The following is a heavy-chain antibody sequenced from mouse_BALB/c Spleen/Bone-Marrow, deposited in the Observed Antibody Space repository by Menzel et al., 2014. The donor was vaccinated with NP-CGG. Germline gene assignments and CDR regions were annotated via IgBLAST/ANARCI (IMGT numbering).Heavy chain of an antibody. D-gene: IGHD2-14*01. Sequence: VESGASMKISCKASGYSFTGYTMNWVKQSHGKNLEWIGLINPYNGGTSYNQKFKGKATLTVDKSSSTAYMELLSLTSEDSAVYYCARGGYDPAWFAYWGQGTLVTVSA. CDR1: GYSFTGYT. J-gene: IGHJ3*01. V-gene: IGHV1-26*01. CDR2: INPYNGGT. CDR3: ARGGYDPAWFAY.